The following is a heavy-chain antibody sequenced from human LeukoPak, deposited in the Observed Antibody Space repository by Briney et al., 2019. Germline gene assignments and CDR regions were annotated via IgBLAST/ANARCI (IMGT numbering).Heavy chain of an antibody. Sequence: PGGSLRLSCAASGFTFSSYWMHWVRQAPGKGLVWVSRISPDGDTTSHADSVKGRFTITRDNARNTLFLQMDSLRGDDTAVYYCARDGVGALPFDYWGQGTLVTVSS. D-gene: IGHD1-26*01. CDR2: ISPDGDTT. J-gene: IGHJ4*02. V-gene: IGHV3-74*01. CDR1: GFTFSSYW. CDR3: ARDGVGALPFDY.